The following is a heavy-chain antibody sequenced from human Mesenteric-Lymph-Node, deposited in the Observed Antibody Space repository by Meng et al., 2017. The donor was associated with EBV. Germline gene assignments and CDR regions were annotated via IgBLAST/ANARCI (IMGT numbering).Heavy chain of an antibody. CDR2: MNPNIGNT. J-gene: IGHJ4*02. CDR1: GYTITTYD. Sequence: QVQLEECGSELKSPGASVKVSCKASGYTITTYDNNWVRQATGKGLEWMGWMNPNIGNTGYAQKFQGRVSMTRDTSISTAYMELSSLKSEDTAVYYCARGVEGSGRDWYYWGQGTLVTVSS. V-gene: IGHV1-8*01. D-gene: IGHD3-10*01. CDR3: ARGVEGSGRDWYY.